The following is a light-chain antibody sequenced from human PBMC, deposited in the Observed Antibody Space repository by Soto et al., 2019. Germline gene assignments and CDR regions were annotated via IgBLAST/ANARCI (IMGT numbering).Light chain of an antibody. J-gene: IGLJ1*01. CDR3: VSYTTCSSYV. CDR2: DVS. CDR1: SSDVGSYIY. Sequence: QSALTQPASVSGSPGQSITISCTGTSSDVGSYIYVSWYQHHPGKAPKLMIYDVSNRPSGVSNRFSGPKSGNTSSLTISRLQAEDEVEYYCVSYTTCSSYVFGTGTKLTVL. V-gene: IGLV2-14*01.